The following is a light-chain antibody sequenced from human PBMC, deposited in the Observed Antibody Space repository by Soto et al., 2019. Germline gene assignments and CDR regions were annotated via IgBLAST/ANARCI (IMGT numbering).Light chain of an antibody. V-gene: IGKV1-13*02. Sequence: AIQLTQSPSPLSASVGDRVTMTCRASQGISSALAWYQQKPGKAPKLLIYDASSVESGVPSRFSGSGSGTDFTLTISSLQPEDFATYYCQQFNSYPQTFGPGTKVDIK. J-gene: IGKJ3*01. CDR1: QGISSA. CDR2: DAS. CDR3: QQFNSYPQT.